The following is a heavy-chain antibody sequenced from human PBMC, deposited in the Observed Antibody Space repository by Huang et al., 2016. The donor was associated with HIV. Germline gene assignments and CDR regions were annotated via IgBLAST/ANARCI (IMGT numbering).Heavy chain of an antibody. Sequence: QLLLQESGPGLVKPSEALALTCAVSGGSIRSSDYHWGWIRQPPGKGLEWIGGIYDKGSTHYRPSLKRRVTIAVDTSKNLFFLNLTAMTAADTAVYYCARHREGPVAYYSGWGSHLNYMDVWGRGRTVVVSS. CDR1: GGSIRSSDYH. CDR2: IYDKGST. V-gene: IGHV4-39*01. CDR3: ARHREGPVAYYSGWGSHLNYMDV. J-gene: IGHJ6*03. D-gene: IGHD3-10*01.